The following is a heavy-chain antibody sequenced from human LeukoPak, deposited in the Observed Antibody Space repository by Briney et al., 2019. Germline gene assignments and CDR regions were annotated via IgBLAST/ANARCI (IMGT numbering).Heavy chain of an antibody. CDR3: ARVSSGWYKAFDI. V-gene: IGHV1-18*01. D-gene: IGHD6-19*01. CDR1: GYTFTSYG. J-gene: IGHJ3*02. Sequence: GASVKVSFKASGYTFTSYGISWVRQAPGQGREWMGWISAYNGNTNYAQKLQGRVTMTTDTSTSTAYMELRSLRSDDTAVYYCARVSSGWYKAFDIWGQGTMVTVSS. CDR2: ISAYNGNT.